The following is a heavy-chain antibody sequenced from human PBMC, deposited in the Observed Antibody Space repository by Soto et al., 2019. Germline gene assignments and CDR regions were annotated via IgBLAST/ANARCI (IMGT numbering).Heavy chain of an antibody. D-gene: IGHD6-19*01. CDR2: IKQDGSEK. J-gene: IGHJ5*02. V-gene: IGHV3-7*01. CDR3: AREEADSSADLIDP. Sequence: EVQLAESGGGLVQPGGSLRLSCAASGFTFSSYWMSWVRQAPGKGLEWVANIKQDGSEKYYVDSVKGRFTISRDNAKNSLYLQMNSLRAEDTAVYYCAREEADSSADLIDPWGQGTLVTVSS. CDR1: GFTFSSYW.